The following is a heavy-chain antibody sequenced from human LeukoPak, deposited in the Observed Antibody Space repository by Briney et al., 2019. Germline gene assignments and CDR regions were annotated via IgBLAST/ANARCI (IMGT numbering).Heavy chain of an antibody. CDR1: GYTFTAYY. D-gene: IGHD2-8*02. J-gene: IGHJ4*02. Sequence: GASVKVSCKASGYTFTAYYIHWVRQAPGQGLEWMGRINPNSGDTNYAQKFQGRVTMTRDTSITTAYMELSSLRSEDTAVYYCAREESGGYFDYWGQGTLVTVSS. CDR3: AREESGGYFDY. V-gene: IGHV1-2*02. CDR2: INPNSGDT.